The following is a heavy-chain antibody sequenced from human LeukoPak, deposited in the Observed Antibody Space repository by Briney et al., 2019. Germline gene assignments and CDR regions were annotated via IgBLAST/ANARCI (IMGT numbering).Heavy chain of an antibody. J-gene: IGHJ3*02. Sequence: GGSLRLSCAASGFTFSSYAMHWVRQAPGKGLEWVAVISYDGSNKYYADSVKGRFTISRDNSKNTLYLQMNSLRAEDTAVYYCAKDLWATMVRGVIERTDDAFDIWGQGTMVTVSS. CDR1: GFTFSSYA. CDR3: AKDLWATMVRGVIERTDDAFDI. V-gene: IGHV3-30-3*01. CDR2: ISYDGSNK. D-gene: IGHD3-10*01.